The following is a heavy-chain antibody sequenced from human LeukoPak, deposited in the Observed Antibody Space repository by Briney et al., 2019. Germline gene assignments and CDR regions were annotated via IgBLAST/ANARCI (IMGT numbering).Heavy chain of an antibody. CDR2: ISGSGGST. J-gene: IGHJ6*03. Sequence: GGSLRLSCAASGFTFSSYWMSWVRQAPGKGLDWVSAISGSGGSTYHADSVKGRFTISRDNSKNTLYLQMNSLRAEDTAVYYCAKCILTGYYKGYMDVWGKGTTVTISS. CDR3: AKCILTGYYKGYMDV. D-gene: IGHD3-9*01. CDR1: GFTFSSYW. V-gene: IGHV3-23*01.